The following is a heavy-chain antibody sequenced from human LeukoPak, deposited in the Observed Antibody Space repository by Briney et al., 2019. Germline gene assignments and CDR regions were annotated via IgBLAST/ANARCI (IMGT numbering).Heavy chain of an antibody. CDR1: GYTFTTYG. Sequence: ASVKVSCKASGYTFTTYGLSWVRQAPGQGLEWLGWISTYDDNIKYAQSLQGRLTLTIDTSTRTAYMEMRSLTSDDTAVYYCARETYSNILTGTDYWGPGTLVTVSS. CDR3: ARETYSNILTGTDY. V-gene: IGHV1-18*01. J-gene: IGHJ4*02. D-gene: IGHD3-9*01. CDR2: ISTYDDNI.